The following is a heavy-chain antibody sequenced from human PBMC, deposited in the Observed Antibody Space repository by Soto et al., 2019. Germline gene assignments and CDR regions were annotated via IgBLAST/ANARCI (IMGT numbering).Heavy chain of an antibody. CDR3: ARAVATISPYYYYMDV. Sequence: QVQLVQSGAEVKKPGASVKVSCKASGYTFTSYGISWVRQAPGQGLEWMGWLSAYNGNTNYAQKLQGRVNMTTDTSTSTAYMGLRSLRSDDTAVYYCARAVATISPYYYYMDVWGKGTTFTVSS. CDR2: LSAYNGNT. D-gene: IGHD5-12*01. CDR1: GYTFTSYG. V-gene: IGHV1-18*01. J-gene: IGHJ6*03.